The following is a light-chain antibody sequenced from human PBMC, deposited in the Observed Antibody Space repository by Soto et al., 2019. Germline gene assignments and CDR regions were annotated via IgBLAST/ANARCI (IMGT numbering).Light chain of an antibody. J-gene: IGKJ2*01. V-gene: IGKV1-5*03. Sequence: DIQMTQSPSTLSASVGDRVTITCRASQSISSWLAWYQQKPGKAPKLLIYKASSLESGVPSRFSGSGSATEFTLTISSLQPDDFATYYCQQYNSYSYTFGQGTKWISN. CDR2: KAS. CDR3: QQYNSYSYT. CDR1: QSISSW.